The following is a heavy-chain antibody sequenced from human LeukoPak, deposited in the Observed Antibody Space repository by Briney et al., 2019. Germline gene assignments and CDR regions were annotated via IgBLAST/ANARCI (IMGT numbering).Heavy chain of an antibody. Sequence: LPGGSLRLSCAASGFTFSSYGMHWVRQAPGKGLEWVAVISYDGSNKYYADSVKGRFTISRDNSKNTLYLQMNSLRAEDTAVYYCAKDFHRYGEGDPFDYWGQGTLVTVSS. CDR2: ISYDGSNK. CDR1: GFTFSSYG. V-gene: IGHV3-30*18. CDR3: AKDFHRYGEGDPFDY. D-gene: IGHD4-17*01. J-gene: IGHJ4*02.